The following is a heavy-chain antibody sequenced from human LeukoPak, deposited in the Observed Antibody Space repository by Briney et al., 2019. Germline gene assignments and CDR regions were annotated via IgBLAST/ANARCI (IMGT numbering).Heavy chain of an antibody. D-gene: IGHD3-10*01. V-gene: IGHV3-53*01. CDR3: ARGVMVRGVSITAYYFDY. CDR1: GFTVSSNY. J-gene: IGHJ4*02. Sequence: GGSLRLSCAASGFTVSSNYMSWVRQAPGKGLEWVSVIYSGGSTYYADSVKGRFTISRDNSKNTLYLQMNSLRAEDTAVYYCARGVMVRGVSITAYYFDYWGQGTLVTVSS. CDR2: IYSGGST.